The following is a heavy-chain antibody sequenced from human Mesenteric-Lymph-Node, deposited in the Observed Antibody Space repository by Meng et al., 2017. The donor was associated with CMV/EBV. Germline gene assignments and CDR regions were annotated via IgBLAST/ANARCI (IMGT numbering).Heavy chain of an antibody. J-gene: IGHJ4*02. CDR3: ARAIVVVPAAQEPDY. V-gene: IGHV3-30*04. CDR2: ISYDGSNK. Sequence: GESLKISCAASGFTFSSYAMSWVRQAPGKGLEWVAVISYDGSNKYYADSVKGRFTISRDNSKNTLYLQMNSLRAEDTAVYYCARAIVVVPAAQEPDYWGQGTLVTVSS. CDR1: GFTFSSYA. D-gene: IGHD2-2*01.